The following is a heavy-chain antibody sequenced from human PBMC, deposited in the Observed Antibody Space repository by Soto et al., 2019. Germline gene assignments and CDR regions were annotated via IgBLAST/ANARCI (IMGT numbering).Heavy chain of an antibody. CDR2: ISAYNGNT. J-gene: IGHJ5*02. V-gene: IGHV1-18*01. CDR1: GYTFTSYG. CDR3: ARDPPYSSGWYAGFDP. Sequence: QVQLVQSGAEVKKPGASVKVSCKASGYTFTSYGISWVRQAPGQGLEWMGWISAYNGNTNYSQKPQGRVTMPTDTPTCXAYMELRSLRSDDTAVYYCARDPPYSSGWYAGFDPWGQGTLVTVSS. D-gene: IGHD6-19*01.